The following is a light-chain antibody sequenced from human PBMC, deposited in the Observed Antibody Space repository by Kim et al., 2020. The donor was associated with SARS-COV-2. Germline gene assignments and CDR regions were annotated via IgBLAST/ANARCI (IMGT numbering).Light chain of an antibody. V-gene: IGKV3-15*01. J-gene: IGKJ2*01. CDR3: QQYDNWPPYT. CDR2: GAS. CDR1: QSVNRN. Sequence: VAPGDAVTPSCTASQSVNRNLAWYQQKRGQSPTLLLYGASTRATGVPARFSGRGFGTEFTFTISSLQSEDFAVYYCQQYDNWPPYTFGQGTKLEI.